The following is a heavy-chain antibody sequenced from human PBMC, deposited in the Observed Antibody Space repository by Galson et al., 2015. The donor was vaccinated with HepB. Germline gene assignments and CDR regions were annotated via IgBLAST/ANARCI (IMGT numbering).Heavy chain of an antibody. D-gene: IGHD3-3*01. CDR1: GYSFTNYR. CDR2: IYPGDSDT. Sequence: QSGAEVKKPGESLRISCKGSGYSFTNYRIGWVRQMPGKGLEWMGIIYPGDSDTRYSPSFQGQVTISADKSISTVYLQWSSLKASDTAMYYCARHLGLRSPSFGFWGQGTLVTVSS. V-gene: IGHV5-51*01. J-gene: IGHJ4*02. CDR3: ARHLGLRSPSFGF.